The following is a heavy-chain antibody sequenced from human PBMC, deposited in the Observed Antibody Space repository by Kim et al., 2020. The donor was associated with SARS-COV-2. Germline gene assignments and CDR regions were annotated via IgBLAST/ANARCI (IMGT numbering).Heavy chain of an antibody. D-gene: IGHD3-16*01. CDR3: ARDGGNQPRHDAFDI. J-gene: IGHJ3*02. V-gene: IGHV3-66*01. Sequence: DSVKGRFTISRDNSKNTLYLQMNSLRAEDTAVYYCARDGGNQPRHDAFDIWGQGTMVTVSS.